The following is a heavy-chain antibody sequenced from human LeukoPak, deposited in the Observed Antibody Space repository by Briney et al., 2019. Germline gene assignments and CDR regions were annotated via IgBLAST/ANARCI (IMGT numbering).Heavy chain of an antibody. CDR1: GFTVSSNY. CDR3: ARSRYCSSTSCYSDY. Sequence: GGSLRLSCAASGFTVSSNYMSWVRQAPGKGLEWVSVIYSINSTNYADSVKGRFTISRDNSKNSLYLQMNSLRAEDTAVYYCARSRYCSSTSCYSDYWGQGTLVTVSS. V-gene: IGHV3-66*01. J-gene: IGHJ4*02. CDR2: IYSINST. D-gene: IGHD2-2*01.